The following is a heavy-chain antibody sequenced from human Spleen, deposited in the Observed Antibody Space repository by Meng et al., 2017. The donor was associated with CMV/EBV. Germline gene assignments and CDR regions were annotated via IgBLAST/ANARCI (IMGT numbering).Heavy chain of an antibody. D-gene: IGHD6-13*01. CDR2: ISAYNGNT. V-gene: IGHV1-18*01. CDR3: ARVGSSSWYSPNWFDP. J-gene: IGHJ5*02. CDR1: GYTFTSYG. Sequence: ASVKVSCKASGYTFTSYGISWVRQAPGQGLEWMGWISAYNGNTNYAQKLQGRVTMTTDTSTSTAYMELRSLRSDDTAVYYCARVGSSSWYSPNWFDPWGQGNLVTVSS.